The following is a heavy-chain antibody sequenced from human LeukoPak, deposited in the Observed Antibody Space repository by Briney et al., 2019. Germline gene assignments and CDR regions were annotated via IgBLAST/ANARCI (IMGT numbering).Heavy chain of an antibody. Sequence: GGSLRLSCAASGFTFSNAWMSWVRQAPGKGLEWVGRIKSKTDGGTTDYAAPVKGRFTISRDDSKNTLYLQMNSLKTEDTAVYYCTTDFVYGVCDNWFDPWGRGTLVTVSS. J-gene: IGHJ5*02. V-gene: IGHV3-15*01. CDR2: IKSKTDGGTT. CDR1: GFTFSNAW. D-gene: IGHD2-8*01. CDR3: TTDFVYGVCDNWFDP.